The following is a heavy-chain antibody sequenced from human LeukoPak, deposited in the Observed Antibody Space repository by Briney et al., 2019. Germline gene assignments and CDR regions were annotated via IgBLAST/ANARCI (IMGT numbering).Heavy chain of an antibody. CDR1: GFTFSGHS. D-gene: IGHD5-18*01. CDR2: ISAGSSTI. CDR3: ARDHLMGYSYGNHDLDY. Sequence: HPGGSLRLSCVASGFTFSGHSMNWVRQAPGKGLEWVSYISAGSSTIYYADSVKGRFTISRDNAKNSLYLQMNSLRAEDTAVYYCARDHLMGYSYGNHDLDYWGQGTLVTVSS. J-gene: IGHJ4*02. V-gene: IGHV3-48*01.